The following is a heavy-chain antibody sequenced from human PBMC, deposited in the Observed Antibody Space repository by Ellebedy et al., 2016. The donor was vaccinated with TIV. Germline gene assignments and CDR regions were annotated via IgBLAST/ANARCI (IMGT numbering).Heavy chain of an antibody. V-gene: IGHV4-39*01. D-gene: IGHD2-21*02. CDR3: ARTDPWQPIDD. J-gene: IGHJ4*02. CDR2: VHYSGSP. Sequence: MPLETLSLTCSVSGGSVSSTRYYWAWIRQPPGKGLEYIGSVHYSGSPYYNPSFKSRVTLSADTSKNQFSLNLRTVTAADTAVYYCARTDPWQPIDDWGQGILVSVSS. CDR1: GGSVSSTRYY.